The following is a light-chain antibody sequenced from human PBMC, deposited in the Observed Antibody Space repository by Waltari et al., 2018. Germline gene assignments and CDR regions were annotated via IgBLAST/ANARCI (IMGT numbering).Light chain of an antibody. Sequence: DIQMTQSPSSLSASVGDRVTITCRASQDISNSLAWYPQKPGKAPKLLLYAASSLESGVPSRFSGSGSGTDYTLTISSLQPEDFATYYCQQYYSTPPETFGGGTKVEIK. J-gene: IGKJ4*01. V-gene: IGKV1-NL1*01. CDR2: AAS. CDR1: QDISNS. CDR3: QQYYSTPPET.